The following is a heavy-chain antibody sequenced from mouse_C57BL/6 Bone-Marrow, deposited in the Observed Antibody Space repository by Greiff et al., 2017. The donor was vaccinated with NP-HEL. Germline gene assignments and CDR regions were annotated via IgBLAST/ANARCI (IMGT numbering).Heavy chain of an antibody. CDR2: INYDGSST. CDR1: GFTFSDYY. J-gene: IGHJ4*01. D-gene: IGHD4-1*01. V-gene: IGHV5-16*01. CDR3: ARVNWAPYAMDY. Sequence: EVKLVESEGGLVQPGSSMKLSCTASGFTFSDYYMAWVRQVPEKGLEWVANINYDGSSTYYLDSLKSRFIISRDNAKNILYLQMSSLKSEDTATYYCARVNWAPYAMDYWGQGTSVTVSS.